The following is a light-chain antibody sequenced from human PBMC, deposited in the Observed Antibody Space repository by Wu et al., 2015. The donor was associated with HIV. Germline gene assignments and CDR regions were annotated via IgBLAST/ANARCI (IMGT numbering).Light chain of an antibody. Sequence: ATLSCRASKSISNNYLAWYQXKSGQAPRLLVYHASSRATGVPDRFSGSGSGTDFTLTISRLEPEDFAVYYCQQYGSSSWTFGQGTKVEIK. CDR1: KSISNNY. J-gene: IGKJ1*01. CDR3: QQYGSSSWT. V-gene: IGKV3-20*01. CDR2: HAS.